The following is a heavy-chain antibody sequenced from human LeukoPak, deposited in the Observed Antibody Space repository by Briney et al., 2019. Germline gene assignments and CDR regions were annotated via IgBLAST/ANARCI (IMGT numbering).Heavy chain of an antibody. D-gene: IGHD1/OR15-1a*01. J-gene: IGHJ4*02. CDR1: GLTFRNYA. V-gene: IGHV3-23*01. CDR2: ISGSGGGT. CDR3: VKSNNLGGDY. Sequence: GGSLRLSCAASGLTFRNYAMNWVRQAPGKGLEWVSSISGSGGGTFYADSVKGRFTISRDNSRKTVYLQMQSLRVEDTAVYYCVKSNNLGGDYWGQGTLVTVSS.